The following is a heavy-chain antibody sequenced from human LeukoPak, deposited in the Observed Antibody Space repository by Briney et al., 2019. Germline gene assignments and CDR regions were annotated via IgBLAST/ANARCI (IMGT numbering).Heavy chain of an antibody. CDR1: GFILSSHW. V-gene: IGHV3-7*03. D-gene: IGHD1-1*01. CDR2: IKQDGSEK. Sequence: GGSLRLSCAASGFILSSHWMTWVRQAPGKGLEWVAIIKQDGSEKYYVDSVKGRFTISRDNAKNSLYLQMNSLRPEDTAVYFCAMTPNWSFFDYWGQGTLVTVSS. CDR3: AMTPNWSFFDY. J-gene: IGHJ4*02.